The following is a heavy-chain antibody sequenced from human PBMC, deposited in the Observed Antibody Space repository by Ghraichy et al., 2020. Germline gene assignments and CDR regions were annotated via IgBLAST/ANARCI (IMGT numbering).Heavy chain of an antibody. J-gene: IGHJ4*02. CDR2: ISGSGDNT. Sequence: GGSLRLSCAASGFTFSSYAMSWVRQAPGEGLEWVSAISGSGDNTYYADSVKGRFTISRDNSKNTLYLQMNSLRAEDTAVYYCARSLLLSYGDPLPYYFDYWGLGTLVTVSS. CDR3: ARSLLLSYGDPLPYYFDY. CDR1: GFTFSSYA. D-gene: IGHD4-17*01. V-gene: IGHV3-23*01.